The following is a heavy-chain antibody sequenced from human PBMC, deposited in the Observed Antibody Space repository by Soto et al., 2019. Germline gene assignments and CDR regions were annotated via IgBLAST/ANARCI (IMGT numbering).Heavy chain of an antibody. Sequence: PGGSLRLSCAASGFTFSNYMVTWVRQAPGKGLEWVSIIYSGGSTYYADSVKGRFSTSRDISKNMLFLQMNSLRAEDTAVYYCARGLGTTGYYYGLDFWGQGTLVTVSS. CDR2: IYSGGST. J-gene: IGHJ4*02. V-gene: IGHV3-66*01. CDR3: ARGLGTTGYYYGLDF. D-gene: IGHD3-22*01. CDR1: GFTFSNYM.